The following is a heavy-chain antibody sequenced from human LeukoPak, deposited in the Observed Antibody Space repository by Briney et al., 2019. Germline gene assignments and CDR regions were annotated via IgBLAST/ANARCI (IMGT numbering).Heavy chain of an antibody. CDR2: IYYSGST. CDR1: GGSISSSSYY. Sequence: SETLSLTCTVSGGSISSSSYYWGWIRQPPGKGLEWIGNIYYSGSTYYNESLESRVTISIDTSKNQFSLKLNSVTAADTAMYYCAKSGGYGLIDYWGQGTLVTVSS. CDR3: AKSGGYGLIDY. D-gene: IGHD1-26*01. V-gene: IGHV4-39*01. J-gene: IGHJ4*02.